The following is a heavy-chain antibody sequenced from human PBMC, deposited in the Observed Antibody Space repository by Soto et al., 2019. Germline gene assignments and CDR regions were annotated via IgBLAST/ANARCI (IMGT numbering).Heavy chain of an antibody. CDR2: ISYDGSNK. Sequence: PGGSLRLSCAASGFTFSSYGMHWVRQAPGKGLEWVAVISYDGSNKYYADSVKGRFTISRDNSKNTLYLQMNSLRAEDTAVYYCAKDAVVPAALGYYYYYMGVWGKGTTVTVSS. D-gene: IGHD2-2*01. V-gene: IGHV3-30*18. CDR1: GFTFSSYG. CDR3: AKDAVVPAALGYYYYYMGV. J-gene: IGHJ6*03.